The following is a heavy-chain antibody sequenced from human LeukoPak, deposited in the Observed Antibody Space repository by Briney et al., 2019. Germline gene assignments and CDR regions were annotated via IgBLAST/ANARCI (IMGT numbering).Heavy chain of an antibody. CDR3: ARDGVTTADTLDY. D-gene: IGHD4-17*01. CDR1: GGSISGYY. V-gene: IGHV4-59*12. J-gene: IGHJ4*02. CDR2: IYYSGST. Sequence: SETLSLTCTVSGGSISGYYWSWIRQPPGKGLEWIGYIYYSGSTNYNPSLKSRVTISVDTSKNQFSLKLSSVTAADTAVYYCARDGVTTADTLDYWGQGTLVTVSS.